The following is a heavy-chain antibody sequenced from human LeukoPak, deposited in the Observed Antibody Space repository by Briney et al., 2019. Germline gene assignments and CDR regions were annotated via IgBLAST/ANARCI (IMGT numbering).Heavy chain of an antibody. CDR2: IYYSGNT. V-gene: IGHV4-30-4*01. Sequence: SETLSLTCTVSGGSINSGDYYWSWIRQPPGKGLEWFGYIYYSGNTYHNPSLKSRITISIDTSRNQFSLRLTSVTAADTAVYYCARYHFGYYFDYWGQGTLVTVSS. CDR3: ARYHFGYYFDY. CDR1: GGSINSGDYY. J-gene: IGHJ4*02. D-gene: IGHD3-10*01.